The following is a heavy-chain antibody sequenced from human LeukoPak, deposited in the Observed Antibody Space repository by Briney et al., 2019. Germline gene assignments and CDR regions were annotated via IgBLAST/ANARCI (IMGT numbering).Heavy chain of an antibody. D-gene: IGHD6-6*01. CDR3: ASAGSKSSIADFGAFDI. CDR1: GYTFTSYY. J-gene: IGHJ3*02. CDR2: INPSGGST. V-gene: IGHV1-46*01. Sequence: ASVKVSCKASGYTFTSYYMHWVRQAPGQGLEWMGIINPSGGSTSYAQKFQGRVTMTRDTSTSTVYMELSSLRSEDTAVYYCASAGSKSSIADFGAFDIWGQGTMVTVSS.